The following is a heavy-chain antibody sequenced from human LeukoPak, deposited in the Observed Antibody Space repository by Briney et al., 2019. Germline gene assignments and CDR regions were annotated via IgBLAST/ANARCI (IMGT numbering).Heavy chain of an antibody. Sequence: PSETLSLTCTVSGGSVSSGSYYWSWIRQPPGKGLEWIGYIYYSGNTNYSPSLKSRVTISVDTSKNQFSLKLSSVTAADTALYYCARGSRGYSYGWGQGTLVTVSS. CDR1: GGSVSSGSYY. V-gene: IGHV4-61*01. J-gene: IGHJ4*02. CDR2: IYYSGNT. CDR3: ARGSRGYSYG. D-gene: IGHD5-18*01.